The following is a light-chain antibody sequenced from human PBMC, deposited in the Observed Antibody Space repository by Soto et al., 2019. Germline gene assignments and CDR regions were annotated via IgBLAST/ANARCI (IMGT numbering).Light chain of an antibody. Sequence: DIQMTQSPSSLSAVVGDRVTITCRTSQSIRSYLNWYQQKSGKAPKLLISAASNLQSGVPYGFSGSGSGTDFTLTISSLQPEDVATYYCQHSHSTPRITFGQGTRLEIK. J-gene: IGKJ5*01. V-gene: IGKV1-39*01. CDR2: AAS. CDR3: QHSHSTPRIT. CDR1: QSIRSY.